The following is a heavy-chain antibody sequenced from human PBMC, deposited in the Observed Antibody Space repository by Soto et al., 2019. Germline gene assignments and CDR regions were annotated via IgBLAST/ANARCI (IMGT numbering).Heavy chain of an antibody. CDR3: ARGGVVLVPAAMGFDP. CDR2: INAGNGNT. J-gene: IGHJ5*02. D-gene: IGHD2-2*01. CDR1: GYTFTGYA. Sequence: ASVKVSCKASGYTFTGYAMHWVRQAPGQRLEWMGWINAGNGNTKYSQKFKGRVTITADESTSTAYMELSSLRSEDTAVYYCARGGVVLVPAAMGFDPWGQGTLVTVSS. V-gene: IGHV1-3*01.